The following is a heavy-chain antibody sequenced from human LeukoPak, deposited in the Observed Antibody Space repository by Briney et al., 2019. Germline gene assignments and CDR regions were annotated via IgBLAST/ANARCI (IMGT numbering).Heavy chain of an antibody. CDR3: TTHIAADYYYGMDV. Sequence: GGSLRLSCAASGFTFSNAWMNWVRQAPGKGLEWVGRIISKTDGGTTDYAAPVKGRFTISRDDSRNTLFLQMNSLEAEDTAVYYCTTHIAADYYYGMDVWGQGTTVTVSS. V-gene: IGHV3-15*07. CDR2: IISKTDGGTT. D-gene: IGHD6-13*01. J-gene: IGHJ6*02. CDR1: GFTFSNAW.